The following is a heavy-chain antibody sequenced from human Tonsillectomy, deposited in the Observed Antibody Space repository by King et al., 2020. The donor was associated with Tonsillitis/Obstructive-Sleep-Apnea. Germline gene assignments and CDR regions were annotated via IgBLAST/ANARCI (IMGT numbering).Heavy chain of an antibody. J-gene: IGHJ4*02. CDR2: INPSGGST. Sequence: VQLVESGAEVKKPGASVTVSCKASGYTFTSYYIHWVRQAPGHGLQWMGIINPSGGSTSYAQKFQGTVTMTRDTSTSTVYMEVGTLTSEDTAVYYCARSSGVTNVPFDYWGQGTLVTVSS. CDR3: ARSSGVTNVPFDY. V-gene: IGHV1-46*01. CDR1: GYTFTSYY. D-gene: IGHD4-17*01.